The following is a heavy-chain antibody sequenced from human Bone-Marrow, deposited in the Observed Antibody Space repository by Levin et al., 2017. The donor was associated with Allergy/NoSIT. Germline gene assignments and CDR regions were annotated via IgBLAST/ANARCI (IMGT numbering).Heavy chain of an antibody. D-gene: IGHD3-10*01. V-gene: IGHV3-21*01. CDR1: GFPFMSYS. CDR2: ISSSGLYM. J-gene: IGHJ5*01. CDR3: AIDPRSGIGDLPGWFES. Sequence: GGSLRLSCAASGFPFMSYSVTWVRQAPGKGLEWVASISSSGLYMYYGDSVKGRFTISRDNARNSLHLQMDSLRVEDTALYYCAIDPRSGIGDLPGWFESWGQGTLVTVAS.